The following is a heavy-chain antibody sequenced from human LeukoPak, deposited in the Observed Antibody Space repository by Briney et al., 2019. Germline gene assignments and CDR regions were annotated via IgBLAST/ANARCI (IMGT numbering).Heavy chain of an antibody. Sequence: ASVKVSCKASGGTFSSYAISWVRQAPGQGLEWMGGIIPIFGTANYAQKFQGRVTITTDESTSTAYMELSSLRSEDTAVYYCARWGRRGYSYGLDYWGQGTLVTVSS. V-gene: IGHV1-69*05. CDR3: ARWGRRGYSYGLDY. D-gene: IGHD5-18*01. J-gene: IGHJ4*02. CDR2: IIPIFGTA. CDR1: GGTFSSYA.